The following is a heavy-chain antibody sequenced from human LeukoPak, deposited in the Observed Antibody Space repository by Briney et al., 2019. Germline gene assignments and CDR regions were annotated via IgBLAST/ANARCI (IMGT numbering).Heavy chain of an antibody. CDR1: GFTFSSYG. CDR3: AKDQGDSSGYPLYFFDY. V-gene: IGHV3-30*18. D-gene: IGHD3-22*01. J-gene: IGHJ4*02. Sequence: GGSLRLSCAASGFTFSSYGMHWVRQAPGKGLEWVAVISYDGSNKYYADSVKGRFTISRDNSKNTLYLQMNSLRAEDAAVYYCAKDQGDSSGYPLYFFDYWGRGTLVPVSS. CDR2: ISYDGSNK.